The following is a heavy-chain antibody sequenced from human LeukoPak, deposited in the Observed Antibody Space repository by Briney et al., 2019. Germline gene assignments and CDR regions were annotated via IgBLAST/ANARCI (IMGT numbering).Heavy chain of an antibody. CDR1: GGSISSSSYY. CDR2: IYYSGST. Sequence: SETLSLTCTVPGGSISSSSYYWGWIRQPPGKGLVWIGSIYYSGSTYYYPSLKSRVTISVDTSTNPFSLKLSSVTAADTAVYYCARTGYPFDYWGQGTLVTVSS. V-gene: IGHV4-39*01. D-gene: IGHD5-12*01. J-gene: IGHJ4*02. CDR3: ARTGYPFDY.